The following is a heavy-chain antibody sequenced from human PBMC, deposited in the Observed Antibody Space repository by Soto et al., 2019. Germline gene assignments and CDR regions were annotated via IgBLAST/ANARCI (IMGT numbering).Heavy chain of an antibody. Sequence: QVQLVQSGAEVKKPGASVKVSCKASGYTFTTYGISWVRQAPGQGLEWMGWINPYNGNTNYAQKLQGRVTMTPDTTTSTAYMELRSLRSDDTDVYYCARDPVGGNWFDPWGQGTLVTVSS. V-gene: IGHV1-18*01. CDR1: GYTFTTYG. CDR2: INPYNGNT. CDR3: ARDPVGGNWFDP. J-gene: IGHJ5*02. D-gene: IGHD1-26*01.